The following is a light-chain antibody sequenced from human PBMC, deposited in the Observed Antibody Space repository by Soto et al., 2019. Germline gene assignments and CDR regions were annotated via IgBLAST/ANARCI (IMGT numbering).Light chain of an antibody. CDR3: QQYRT. CDR2: KAS. CDR1: QSISSW. J-gene: IGKJ1*01. Sequence: DIQMTQSPSTLSASVGDRVTITCRASQSISSWLAWYQQKPGKXPKLLIYKASSLESGVPSRFSDSGSGTEFTLTISSLQPDDFATYYCQQYRTFGQGTKVDIK. V-gene: IGKV1-5*03.